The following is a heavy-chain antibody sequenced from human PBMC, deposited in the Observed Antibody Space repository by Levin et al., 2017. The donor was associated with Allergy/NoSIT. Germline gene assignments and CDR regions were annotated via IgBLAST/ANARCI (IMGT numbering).Heavy chain of an antibody. V-gene: IGHV3-30*18. J-gene: IGHJ4*02. CDR1: GFTFNTYG. CDR3: AKDLSPLVIITPGAF. Sequence: GGSLRLSCAASGFTFNTYGMHWVRQSPGKGPEWVAVISNDARNKYYADSVKGRFTISRDTSKNTLYLQMNSLRVEDTAVYYCAKDLSPLVIITPGAFWGQGTLVTVSS. CDR2: ISNDARNK. D-gene: IGHD3-22*01.